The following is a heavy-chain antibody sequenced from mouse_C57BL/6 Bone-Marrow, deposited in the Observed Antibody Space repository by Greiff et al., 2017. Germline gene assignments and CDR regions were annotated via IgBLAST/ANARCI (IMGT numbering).Heavy chain of an antibody. V-gene: IGHV2-2*01. CDR2: IWSGGSS. Sequence: QVQLQQSGPGLVQPSQSLSITCTVSGFSLTSYGVHWVRQSPGKGLEWLGVIWSGGSSDSNAAFISRLNISMDKYKSQVFFKMTRLQADDTAIYYCARRDMDYWGQGTSVTVSS. CDR1: GFSLTSYG. J-gene: IGHJ4*01. CDR3: ARRDMDY.